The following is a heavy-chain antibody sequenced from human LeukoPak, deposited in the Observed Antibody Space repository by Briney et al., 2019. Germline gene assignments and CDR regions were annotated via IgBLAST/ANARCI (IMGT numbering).Heavy chain of an antibody. J-gene: IGHJ6*03. Sequence: GGSLRLSCTAFGFTFGENAMIWFRQSPGKGLEWVSLSRSRAHGGTTEYAASVMGRFTMSRDDSKNIAYLQMNSLETEDTAVYYCSRVERSSINNYYYYMAVWGEGTSVTVSS. CDR1: GFTFGENA. V-gene: IGHV3-49*03. CDR3: SRVERSSINNYYYYMAV. CDR2: SRSRAHGGTT. D-gene: IGHD2-2*01.